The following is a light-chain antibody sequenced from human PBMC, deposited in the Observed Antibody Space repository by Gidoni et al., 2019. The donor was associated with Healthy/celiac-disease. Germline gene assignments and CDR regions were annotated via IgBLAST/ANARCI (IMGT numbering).Light chain of an antibody. V-gene: IGKV1-39*01. Sequence: PATLSSSAGDRVTITCRASQSISSYLDWYQQKPGKAPKLLIYAASSLDSGVPARFSGSGSGTDFTLTISSLEPEDFATYYCQQSYSTPLTFGGGTKVEIK. J-gene: IGKJ4*01. CDR1: QSISSY. CDR3: QQSYSTPLT. CDR2: AAS.